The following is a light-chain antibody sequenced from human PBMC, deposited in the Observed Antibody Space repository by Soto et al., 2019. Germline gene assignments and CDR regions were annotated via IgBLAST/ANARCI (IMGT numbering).Light chain of an antibody. CDR2: EVS. J-gene: IGLJ1*01. CDR3: SSYTSSSTLV. Sequence: QSMLTQPASVSGSPGQSITISCTGTSSDVGGYNYVSWYQQHPGKAPKLMIYEVSDRPSGVSNRFSGSKSGNTASLTISGLQAEDEADYHCSSYTSSSTLVFGTGTKVTVL. V-gene: IGLV2-14*01. CDR1: SSDVGGYNY.